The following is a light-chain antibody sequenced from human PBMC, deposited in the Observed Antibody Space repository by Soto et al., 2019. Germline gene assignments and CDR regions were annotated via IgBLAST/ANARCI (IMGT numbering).Light chain of an antibody. Sequence: DIQMTQSPSTLSASVGDRVTITCRASQSISSWLAWYQQKPGKAPKLLIYAASSLQSGVPSSFRGSGSGTEFTLTISSLEPEDFAVYYCQQRTNWHTITFGQGTRLEIK. CDR2: AAS. CDR3: QQRTNWHTIT. CDR1: QSISSW. J-gene: IGKJ5*01. V-gene: IGKV1-5*01.